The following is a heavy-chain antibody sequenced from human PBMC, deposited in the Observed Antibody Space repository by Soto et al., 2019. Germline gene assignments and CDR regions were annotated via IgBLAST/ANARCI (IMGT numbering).Heavy chain of an antibody. CDR3: AKDQGSSWYEIDY. V-gene: IGHV1-46*01. D-gene: IGHD6-13*01. CDR2: INPSGGYT. J-gene: IGHJ4*02. Sequence: ASVKVSCKASGYTFTSYYMNWVRQAPGQGLEWLGIINPSGGYTTYAQRFLGRVTMTSDTSTSTVHMELGSLTSEDTAVYYCAKDQGSSWYEIDYWGQGTLVTVSS. CDR1: GYTFTSYY.